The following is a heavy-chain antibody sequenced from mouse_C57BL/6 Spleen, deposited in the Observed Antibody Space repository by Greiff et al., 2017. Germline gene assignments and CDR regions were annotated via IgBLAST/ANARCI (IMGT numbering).Heavy chain of an antibody. Sequence: EVQLQQSGAELVRPGASVKLSCTASGFNIKDDYMHWVKQRPEQGLEWIGWIDPENGDTEYASKFQGKATITADTSSNTAYLQLSSLTSEDTAVYYCTTEQLRLSFDYWGQGTTLTVSS. D-gene: IGHD3-2*02. J-gene: IGHJ2*01. CDR1: GFNIKDDY. CDR2: IDPENGDT. CDR3: TTEQLRLSFDY. V-gene: IGHV14-4*01.